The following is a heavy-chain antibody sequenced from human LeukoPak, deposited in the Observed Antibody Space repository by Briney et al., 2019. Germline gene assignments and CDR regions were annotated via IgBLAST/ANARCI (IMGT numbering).Heavy chain of an antibody. D-gene: IGHD1-1*01. J-gene: IGHJ5*02. CDR2: TYYRSKWHN. CDR1: GDSVSSGTTT. V-gene: IGHV6-1*01. CDR3: AKVEPTKGWFDP. Sequence: SQTLSLTCAISGDSVSSGTTTWNWIRQSPSRGLEWLGRTYYRSKWHNDYAVFVKSRITISPDTSKNQLSLQLNSVIPEDTAVYFCAKVEPTKGWFDPWGQGTLVIVSS.